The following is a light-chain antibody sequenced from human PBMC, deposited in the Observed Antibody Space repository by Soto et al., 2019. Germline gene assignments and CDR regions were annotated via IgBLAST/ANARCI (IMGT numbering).Light chain of an antibody. J-gene: IGLJ1*01. CDR2: DVR. V-gene: IGLV2-14*03. Sequence: QSVLTQPASVSGSPGQSITISCTGTSNDVGGYNYVSWYQQHPDTAPKLIIYDVRYRPSGVSNRFSGSKSGNTASLTISGLQAEDEADYYCSAYTSSSTPYVFGSGTKVTAL. CDR3: SAYTSSSTPYV. CDR1: SNDVGGYNY.